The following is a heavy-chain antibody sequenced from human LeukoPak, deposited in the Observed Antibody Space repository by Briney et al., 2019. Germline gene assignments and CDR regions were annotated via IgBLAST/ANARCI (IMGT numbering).Heavy chain of an antibody. CDR3: MTAAGYNFGQY. V-gene: IGHV3-53*01. CDR2: LYICGNT. CDR1: GLTVNNNY. Sequence: QTGGSLRLSCAASGLTVNNNYMNWVRQAPGKGLEWVSALYICGNTYYADSVRGRFTISRDNSKNTLYLQMNSLRAEDTAIYYCMTAAGYNFGQYWGQGTLVTVSS. J-gene: IGHJ4*02. D-gene: IGHD5-18*01.